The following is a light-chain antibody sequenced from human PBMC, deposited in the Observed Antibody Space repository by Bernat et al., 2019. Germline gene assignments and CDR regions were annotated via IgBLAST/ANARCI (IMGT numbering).Light chain of an antibody. CDR1: SSDVGGYNY. Sequence: QSALTQPPSASGSPGQSVTISCTGTSSDVGGYNYVSWYQEHPGKAPKLIIYEVNKRPSGFPDRFSGSKAGTTASLTVSGLQTEDEADYQCGSNTPGNTWVFGGGTRRTV. V-gene: IGLV2-8*01. J-gene: IGLJ3*02. CDR2: EVN. CDR3: GSNTPGNTWV.